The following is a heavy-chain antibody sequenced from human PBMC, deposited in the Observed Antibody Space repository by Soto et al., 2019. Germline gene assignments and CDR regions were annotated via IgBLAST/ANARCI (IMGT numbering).Heavy chain of an antibody. V-gene: IGHV3-7*01. D-gene: IGHD2-15*01. CDR2: IKQDGSEK. Sequence: EVQLVESGGGLVQPGGSLRLSCAASGFTFSSYWMSWVRQAPGKGLEWVANIKQDGSEKYYVDSVKGRFTISRDNAKNSLYLQMNSLRAEDTAVYYCARPYCSGGSCYWVYYFDYWGQGTLVTVSS. CDR3: ARPYCSGGSCYWVYYFDY. CDR1: GFTFSSYW. J-gene: IGHJ4*02.